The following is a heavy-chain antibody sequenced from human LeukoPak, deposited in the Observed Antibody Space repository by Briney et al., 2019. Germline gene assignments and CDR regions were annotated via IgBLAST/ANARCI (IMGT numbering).Heavy chain of an antibody. CDR3: ARDFDFGGRFDY. CDR2: ISYDGSNK. J-gene: IGHJ4*02. D-gene: IGHD4-23*01. Sequence: GGSLTLSCAASGFTFSSYAMHWVCQAPGKGLEWVAVISYDGSNKYYADSDKVRFTIPRDNSKNTLYLQMNSLRAEHTAVYYCARDFDFGGRFDYWGQGTLVTVSS. V-gene: IGHV3-30-3*01. CDR1: GFTFSSYA.